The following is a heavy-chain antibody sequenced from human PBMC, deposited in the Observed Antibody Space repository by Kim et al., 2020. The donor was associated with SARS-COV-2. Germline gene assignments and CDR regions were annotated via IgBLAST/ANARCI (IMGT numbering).Heavy chain of an antibody. J-gene: IGHJ5*02. CDR2: IDPSDSYT. D-gene: IGHD3-10*01. V-gene: IGHV5-10-1*01. CDR1: GYSFTSYW. Sequence: GESLKISCKGSGYSFTSYWISWVRQMPGKGLEWMGRIDPSDSYTNYSPSFQGHVTISADKSISTAYLQWSSLKASDTAMYYCARQSGYYGSGSYYNVWFDPWGQGTLVTVSS. CDR3: ARQSGYYGSGSYYNVWFDP.